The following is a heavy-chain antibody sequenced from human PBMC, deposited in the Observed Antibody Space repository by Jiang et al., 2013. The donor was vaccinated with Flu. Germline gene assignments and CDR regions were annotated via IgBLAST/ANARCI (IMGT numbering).Heavy chain of an antibody. Sequence: VLLKPSETLSLTCAVYGGSFSGYYWSWIRQPPGKGLEWIGEINHSGSTNYNPSLKSRVTISVDTSKNQFSLKLSSVTAADTAVYYCARGGPPRKSIAARPLGYWGQGTLVTVSS. CDR2: INHSGST. V-gene: IGHV4-34*01. D-gene: IGHD6-6*01. CDR1: GGSFSGYY. J-gene: IGHJ4*02. CDR3: ARGGPPRKSIAARPLGY.